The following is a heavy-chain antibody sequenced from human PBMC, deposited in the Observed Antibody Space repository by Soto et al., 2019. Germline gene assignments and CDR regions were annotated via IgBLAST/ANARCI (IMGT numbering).Heavy chain of an antibody. CDR3: ARDKRVRYFDWLSGMDV. J-gene: IGHJ6*02. D-gene: IGHD3-9*01. CDR2: IYSGGST. V-gene: IGHV3-53*02. CDR1: GFTVSSNY. Sequence: EVQLVETGGGLIQPGGSLRLSCAASGFTVSSNYMSWVRQAPGKGLEWVSVIYSGGSTYYADSVKGRFTISRDNSKNTLYLQMNRLRAEDTAVYYCARDKRVRYFDWLSGMDVWGQGTTVTVSS.